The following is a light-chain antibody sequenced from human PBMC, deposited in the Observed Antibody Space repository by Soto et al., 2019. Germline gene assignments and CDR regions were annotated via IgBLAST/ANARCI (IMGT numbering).Light chain of an antibody. Sequence: DIQMTQSPSSLSASVGDIVTITCRASQNINFYLNWFQQKPGKAPKVLIYAASSLQVGVPSRFSGSGSGTDFTLTISRLEPEDFAVYHCQQYGSSPLITFGQGTRLEIK. CDR2: AAS. CDR3: QQYGSSPLIT. J-gene: IGKJ5*01. V-gene: IGKV1-39*01. CDR1: QNINFY.